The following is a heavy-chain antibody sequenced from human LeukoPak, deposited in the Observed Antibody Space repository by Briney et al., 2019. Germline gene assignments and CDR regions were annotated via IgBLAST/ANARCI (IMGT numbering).Heavy chain of an antibody. D-gene: IGHD3-10*01. CDR1: GFTFSSYG. V-gene: IGHV3-33*01. CDR2: IWYDGSNK. Sequence: PGGSLGLSCAASGFTFSSYGMHWVRQAPGKGLEWVAVIWYDGSNKYYADSVKGRFTISRDNSKNTLYLQMNSLRAEDTAVYYCARDLVYYYGSGSYTSNWFDPWGQGTLVTVSS. J-gene: IGHJ5*02. CDR3: ARDLVYYYGSGSYTSNWFDP.